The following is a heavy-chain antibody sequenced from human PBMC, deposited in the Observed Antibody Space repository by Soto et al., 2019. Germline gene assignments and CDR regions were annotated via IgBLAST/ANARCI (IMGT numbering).Heavy chain of an antibody. CDR3: ARIYDSSGYYYGAFDI. D-gene: IGHD3-22*01. CDR2: IDWDDDK. CDR1: GFSLSTSGMC. Sequence: SGPTLVNPTQTLTLTCTFSGFSLSTSGMCVSWIRQPPGKALEWLALIDWDDDKYYSTSLKTRLTISKDTSKNQVVLTMTNMDPVDTATYYCARIYDSSGYYYGAFDIWGQGTMVTVSS. J-gene: IGHJ3*02. V-gene: IGHV2-70*01.